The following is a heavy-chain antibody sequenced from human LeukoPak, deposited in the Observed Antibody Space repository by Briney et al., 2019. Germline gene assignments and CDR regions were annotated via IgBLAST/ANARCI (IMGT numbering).Heavy chain of an antibody. Sequence: SVTVSCKASGGTFISYAISWVRQAPGQGLEWMGGIIPIFGTANYAQKFQGRVTITADESTSTAYMELSSLRSEDTAVYYCARGPVGYYYGGYYFDYWGQGTLVTVSS. D-gene: IGHD3-22*01. J-gene: IGHJ4*02. CDR2: IIPIFGTA. CDR3: ARGPVGYYYGGYYFDY. V-gene: IGHV1-69*13. CDR1: GGTFISYA.